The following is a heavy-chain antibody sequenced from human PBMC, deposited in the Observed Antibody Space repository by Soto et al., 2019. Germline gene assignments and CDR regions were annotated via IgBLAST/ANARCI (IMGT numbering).Heavy chain of an antibody. CDR2: IYYSGST. Sequence: PSETLSLTCTVSGGSISCYYWSWIRQPPGKGLEWIGYIYYSGSTNYNPSLKSRVTISVDTSKNQFSLKLSSVTAADTAVYYCARLHGYCISSSCHGHYAMDVWGQGTTVTVSS. D-gene: IGHD2-2*01. J-gene: IGHJ6*02. CDR3: ARLHGYCISSSCHGHYAMDV. V-gene: IGHV4-59*08. CDR1: GGSISCYY.